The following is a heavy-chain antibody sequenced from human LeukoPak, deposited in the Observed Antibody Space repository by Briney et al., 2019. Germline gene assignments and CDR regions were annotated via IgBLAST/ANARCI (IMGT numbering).Heavy chain of an antibody. CDR2: IIPILAVA. J-gene: IGHJ5*02. CDR1: GGTFDSSP. V-gene: IGHV1-69*04. Sequence: ASVKVSCKASGGTFDSSPITWVRQAPGQGLEWMGRIIPILAVANYAQKFQGRVTMTRNTSISTAYMELSSLRSEDTAVYYCARGSFEWFDPWGQGTLVTVSS. CDR3: ARGSFEWFDP. D-gene: IGHD1-26*01.